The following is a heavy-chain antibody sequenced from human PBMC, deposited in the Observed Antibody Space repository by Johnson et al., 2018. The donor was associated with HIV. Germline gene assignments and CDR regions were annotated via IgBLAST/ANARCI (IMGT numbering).Heavy chain of an antibody. CDR3: ASGEDYGGNYGAFDI. Sequence: VQLVESGGGLVQPGGSLRLSCAASKFIFSNSDMIWVHQAPRKRLEWVSGVSWNGSRTHHADSVKGRFIISRDNSRNTLYLQMHSLRADDTAVYYCASGEDYGGNYGAFDIWGQGTMVTVSS. J-gene: IGHJ3*02. CDR2: VSWNGSRT. D-gene: IGHD4-23*01. CDR1: KFIFSNSD. V-gene: IGHV3-35*01.